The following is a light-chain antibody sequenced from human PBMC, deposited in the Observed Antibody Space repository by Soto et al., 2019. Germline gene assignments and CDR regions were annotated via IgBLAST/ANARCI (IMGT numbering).Light chain of an antibody. Sequence: QSALTQPPSASGSPGQSVTISCTGTSSDVGAYNYVSWYQQHPGKAPKLIIYEVSKRPSGVPDRFSGSKSGNTASLTVSGLHAEDEADYYCSSSAGNNLVVFGGGTEVTVL. V-gene: IGLV2-8*01. CDR3: SSSAGNNLVV. J-gene: IGLJ2*01. CDR1: SSDVGAYNY. CDR2: EVS.